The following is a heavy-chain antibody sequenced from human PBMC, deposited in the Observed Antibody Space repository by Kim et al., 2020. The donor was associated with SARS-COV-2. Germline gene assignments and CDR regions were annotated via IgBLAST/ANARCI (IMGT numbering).Heavy chain of an antibody. CDR2: ISYDGSNK. Sequence: GGSLRLSCGASGFTFSSYGMHWVRQAPGKGLEWVAAISYDGSNKYYAASVKGRFTISRDNSKNTLYLQMNSLRVEDTAVYYCAKDHAISMVRELISYGMDVWGQGTTVIVSS. J-gene: IGHJ6*02. V-gene: IGHV3-30*18. D-gene: IGHD3-10*01. CDR3: AKDHAISMVRELISYGMDV. CDR1: GFTFSSYG.